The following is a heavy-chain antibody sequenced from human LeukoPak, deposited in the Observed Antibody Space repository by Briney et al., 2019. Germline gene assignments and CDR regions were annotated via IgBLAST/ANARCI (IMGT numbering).Heavy chain of an antibody. CDR1: GYTFTSYY. J-gene: IGHJ4*02. CDR2: INPSGGST. D-gene: IGHD3-10*01. Sequence: ASVKVSCKASGYTFTSYYMHWVRQAPGQGLEWMGIINPSGGSTSYAQKFQGRVTMTRDTSTSTVYMELSSLRSEDTAVYYCARDRGGLASYGSGSYSFDYWGQGTLVTVSS. CDR3: ARDRGGLASYGSGSYSFDY. V-gene: IGHV1-46*01.